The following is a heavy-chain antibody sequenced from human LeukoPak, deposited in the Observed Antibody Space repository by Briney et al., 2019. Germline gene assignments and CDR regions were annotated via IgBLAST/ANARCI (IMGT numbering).Heavy chain of an antibody. J-gene: IGHJ4*02. CDR1: GGSISSSSYY. Sequence: SETLSLTCTVSGGSISSSSYYWGWIRQPPGKGLEWIGSIYYSGSTYYNPSLKSRVTISVDTSKNQFSLKLSSVTAADRALYYCARQTTSGYLDFRGQGTLVTVS. CDR2: IYYSGST. V-gene: IGHV4-39*01. CDR3: ARQTTSGYLDF. D-gene: IGHD3-22*01.